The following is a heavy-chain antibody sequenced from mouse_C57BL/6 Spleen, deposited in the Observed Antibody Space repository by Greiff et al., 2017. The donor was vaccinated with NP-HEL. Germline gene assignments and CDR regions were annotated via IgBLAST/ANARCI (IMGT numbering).Heavy chain of an antibody. V-gene: IGHV5-17*01. CDR1: GFTFSDYG. D-gene: IGHD1-1*01. J-gene: IGHJ4*01. CDR2: ISSGSSTT. CDR3: ARLFTTVVPYAMDY. Sequence: EVKLVESGGGLVKPGGSLKLSCAASGFTFSDYGMHWVRQAPEKGLEWVAYISSGSSTTYYADTVKGRFTISRDNAKNTLFLQMTSLRSEDTAMYYCARLFTTVVPYAMDYWGQGTSVTVSS.